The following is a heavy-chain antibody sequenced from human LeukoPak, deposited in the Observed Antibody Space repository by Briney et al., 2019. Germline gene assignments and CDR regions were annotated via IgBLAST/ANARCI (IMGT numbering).Heavy chain of an antibody. CDR3: ARVVSSRGYSYGYGGSVNWFDP. D-gene: IGHD5-18*01. V-gene: IGHV4-4*07. J-gene: IGHJ5*02. Sequence: SETLSLTCTVSGGSISSYYWSWIRQPAGKGLEWIGRIYTSGSTNYNPSLKSRVTMSVDRSKNQFSLKLSSVTAADTAVYYCARVVSSRGYSYGYGGSVNWFDPWGQGTLVTVSS. CDR2: IYTSGST. CDR1: GGSISSYY.